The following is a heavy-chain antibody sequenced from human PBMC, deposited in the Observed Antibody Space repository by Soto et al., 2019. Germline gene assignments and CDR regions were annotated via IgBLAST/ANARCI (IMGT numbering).Heavy chain of an antibody. Sequence: QVQLVQSGAEVKKPGSSVKVSCKASGGTFSSYTISWVRQAPGQGLEWMGRIIPILGIANYAQKFQGRVTITADKPTSTAYMELSSLRSEDTAVYYCHGAATPPSWFDPWGQGTLVTVSS. CDR2: IIPILGIA. CDR3: HGAATPPSWFDP. D-gene: IGHD2-15*01. V-gene: IGHV1-69*02. CDR1: GGTFSSYT. J-gene: IGHJ5*02.